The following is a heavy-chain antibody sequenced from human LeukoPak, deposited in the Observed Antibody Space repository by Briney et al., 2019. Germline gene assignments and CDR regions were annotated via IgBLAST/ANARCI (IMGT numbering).Heavy chain of an antibody. CDR2: IYYSGST. CDR1: GGSISSSSYY. Sequence: SETLSLTCTASGGSISSSSYYWGWIRRPPGKGLEWIGSIYYSGSTYYNPSLKSRVTISVDTSKNQFSLKLSSVTAADTAVYYCARGDDYGGNCFDYWGQGTLVTVSS. D-gene: IGHD4-23*01. V-gene: IGHV4-39*01. J-gene: IGHJ4*02. CDR3: ARGDDYGGNCFDY.